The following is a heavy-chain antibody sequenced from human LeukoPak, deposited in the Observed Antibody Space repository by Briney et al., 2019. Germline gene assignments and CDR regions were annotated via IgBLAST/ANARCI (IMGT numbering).Heavy chain of an antibody. Sequence: PGGSLRLSCAASGFRFDDFSVSWIRQVPGKGLEWISFISASGGMMDHADSVKGRFTISRDNAKNSVHLEMNSLKAEDTAVYHCARHMVLSPCDYWGPGTLVTVSS. CDR3: ARHMVLSPCDY. D-gene: IGHD4/OR15-4a*01. V-gene: IGHV3-11*01. CDR1: GFRFDDFS. J-gene: IGHJ4*02. CDR2: ISASGGMM.